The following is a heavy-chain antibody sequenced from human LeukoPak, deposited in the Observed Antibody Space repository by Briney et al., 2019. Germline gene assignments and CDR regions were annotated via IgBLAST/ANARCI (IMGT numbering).Heavy chain of an antibody. V-gene: IGHV3-9*01. CDR3: AKDIRSYYDSSGTFYY. CDR2: ISWNSGSI. J-gene: IGHJ4*02. Sequence: GRSLRLSCAASGFTFDDYAMHWVRQAPGKGLEWVSGISWNSGSIGYADSVKGRFTISRDNAKNSLYLQMNSLRAEDTALYYCAKDIRSYYDSSGTFYYWGQGTLVTVSS. CDR1: GFTFDDYA. D-gene: IGHD3-22*01.